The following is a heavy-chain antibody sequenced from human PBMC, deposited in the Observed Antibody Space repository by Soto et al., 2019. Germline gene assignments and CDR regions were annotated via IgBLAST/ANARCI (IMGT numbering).Heavy chain of an antibody. J-gene: IGHJ4*02. CDR1: GFTFDDYA. D-gene: IGHD4-4*01. Sequence: PGGSLRLSCAASGFTFDDYAMHWVRQAPGKGLEWVSGISWNSGSIGYADSVKGRFTISRDNAKNSLYLQMNSLRAEDTALYYCAKDEDMTTVTTFLVPSFDYWGQGTLVTVSS. CDR2: ISWNSGSI. CDR3: AKDEDMTTVTTFLVPSFDY. V-gene: IGHV3-9*01.